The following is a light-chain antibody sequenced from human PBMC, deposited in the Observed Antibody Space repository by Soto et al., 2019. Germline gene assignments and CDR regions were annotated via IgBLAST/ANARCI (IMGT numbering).Light chain of an antibody. CDR2: TAS. Sequence: IQMTQSPSSLSASVGDRVTITCRASQRISSYLAWYQQKPGKAPNLLIHTASTLQSGVPSRFSGSGSGTEFTLTISSLQPEDFATYYCQQRNSYPITFGQGTRLEIK. CDR3: QQRNSYPIT. J-gene: IGKJ5*01. CDR1: QRISSY. V-gene: IGKV1-9*01.